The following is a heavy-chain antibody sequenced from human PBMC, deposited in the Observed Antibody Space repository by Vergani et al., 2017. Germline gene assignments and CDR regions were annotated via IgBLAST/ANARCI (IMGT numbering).Heavy chain of an antibody. J-gene: IGHJ5*02. CDR3: ARGRGWFDP. Sequence: QVQLQESGPGLVKPSETLSLTCTVSGGSISSYYWSWIRQPPGKGLEWIGYIYYSGSTNYKSSLKSRVSISVDTSKNQFSLKLSSVTAADTAVYYCARGRGWFDPWGQGTLVTVSS. V-gene: IGHV4-59*01. CDR1: GGSISSYY. CDR2: IYYSGST.